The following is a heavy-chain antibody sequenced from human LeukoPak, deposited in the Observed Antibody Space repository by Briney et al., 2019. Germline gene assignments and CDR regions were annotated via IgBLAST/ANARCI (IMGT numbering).Heavy chain of an antibody. V-gene: IGHV3-33*01. D-gene: IGHD2-2*02. CDR2: IWYDGSNK. CDR1: GFTFSSYG. J-gene: IGHJ6*02. CDR3: ARDGGLLYDSFHYYYYGMDV. Sequence: GGSLRLSCAASGFTFSSYGMHWVRQAPGKGLEWVAVIWYDGSNKYYADSVKGRSTISRDNSKNTLYLQMNSLRAEDTAVYYCARDGGLLYDSFHYYYYGMDVWGQGTTVTVSS.